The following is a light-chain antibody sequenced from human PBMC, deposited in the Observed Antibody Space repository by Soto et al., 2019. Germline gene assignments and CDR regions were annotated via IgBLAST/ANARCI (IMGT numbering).Light chain of an antibody. Sequence: EIVLTQFPGTLSLSPGETATLSCRASQSVSSSNVAWYQQKPGQAPRLLIYGASSRATGIPDRFSGSGSGTDFTLTINRLEPEDSAVYSCQHYGGSPTFGGGTKVEIK. CDR1: QSVSSSN. J-gene: IGKJ4*01. CDR2: GAS. V-gene: IGKV3-20*01. CDR3: QHYGGSPT.